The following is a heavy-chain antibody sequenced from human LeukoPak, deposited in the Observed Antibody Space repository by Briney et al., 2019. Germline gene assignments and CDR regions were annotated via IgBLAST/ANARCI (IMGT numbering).Heavy chain of an antibody. V-gene: IGHV3-13*01. D-gene: IGHD1-26*01. J-gene: IGHJ2*01. CDR3: ARGLCRGSYHYWYFDL. Sequence: GGSLRLSCAASGFTFSSYDMHWVRHATGKGLEWVSAIGTAGDTYYPGSVKGRFTISRENAKNSLYLQMNSLRAGDTAVYYCARGLCRGSYHYWYFDLWGRGTLVTVSS. CDR2: IGTAGDT. CDR1: GFTFSSYD.